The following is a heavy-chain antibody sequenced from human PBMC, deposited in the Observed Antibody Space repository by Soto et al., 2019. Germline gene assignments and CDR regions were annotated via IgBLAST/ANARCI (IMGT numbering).Heavy chain of an antibody. J-gene: IGHJ6*03. CDR2: ISSSSSYT. V-gene: IGHV3-21*01. CDR3: ARDPDPKENYYYYYMDV. CDR1: GFTFSSYS. Sequence: GGSLRLSCAASGFTFSSYSMNWVRQAPGKGLEWVSSISSSSSYTYYADSVKGRFTISRDNAKNSLYLQMNSLRAEDTAVYYCARDPDPKENYYYYYMDVWGKGTTVTVSS.